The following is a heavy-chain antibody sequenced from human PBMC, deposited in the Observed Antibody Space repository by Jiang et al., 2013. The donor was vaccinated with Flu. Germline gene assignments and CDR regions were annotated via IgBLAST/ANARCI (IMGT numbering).Heavy chain of an antibody. CDR1: GFTFSTYA. J-gene: IGHJ4*01. V-gene: IGHV3-30-3*01. D-gene: IGHD6-19*01. Sequence: VQLLESGGGVVQPGRSLRLSCAASGFTFSTYAVHWVRQAPGKGLEWVALISYDGDNKYYADSVKGRFTIFRDNSKNTLYLQMNSLRTEDTAVYYCARDLGIVVAGTYFD. CDR3: ARDLGIVVAGTYFD. CDR2: ISYDGDNK.